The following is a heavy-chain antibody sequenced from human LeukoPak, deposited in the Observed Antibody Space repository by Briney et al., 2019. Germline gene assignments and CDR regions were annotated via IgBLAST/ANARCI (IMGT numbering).Heavy chain of an antibody. CDR2: INGDGRRA. CDR1: GFTFSIYW. V-gene: IGHV3-74*01. D-gene: IGHD2-2*01. CDR3: AREVEEVPAAMGVYYYYYMDV. J-gene: IGHJ6*03. Sequence: GGSLRLSCAASGFTFSIYWMHLLRQAPGKGLVWVSRINGDGRRANYAESVKGRFTISRDNAKNTLYLQMNSLRAEDTAVYYCAREVEEVPAAMGVYYYYYMDVCGKGTSVTVSS.